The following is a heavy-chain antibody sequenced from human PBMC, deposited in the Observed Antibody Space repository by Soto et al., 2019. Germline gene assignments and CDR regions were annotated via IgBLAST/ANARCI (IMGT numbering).Heavy chain of an antibody. CDR2: ISWDSGGI. CDR3: AKDIDGDYINHNWFEP. J-gene: IGHJ5*02. V-gene: IGHV3-9*01. D-gene: IGHD4-4*01. Sequence: GGSLRLSCAASGFTFDGYAMHLVRQAPGKGLEWVSGISWDSGGIGYADSVKGRFTISRDNAKNSLYLQMNSLRAEDTALYYCAKDIDGDYINHNWFEPWGQESXVTGSS. CDR1: GFTFDGYA.